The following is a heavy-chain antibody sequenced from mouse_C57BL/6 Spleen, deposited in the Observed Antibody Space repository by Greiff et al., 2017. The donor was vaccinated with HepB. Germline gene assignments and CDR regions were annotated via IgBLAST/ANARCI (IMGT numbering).Heavy chain of an antibody. V-gene: IGHV5-17*01. J-gene: IGHJ3*01. Sequence: EVMLVESGGGLVKPGGSLKLSCAASGFTFSDYGMHWVRQAPEKGLEWVAYISSGSSTIYYADTVKGRFTISRDNAKNTLFLQMTSLRSEDTAMYYCARDYGSRGFFAYWGQGTLVTVSA. D-gene: IGHD1-1*01. CDR1: GFTFSDYG. CDR2: ISSGSSTI. CDR3: ARDYGSRGFFAY.